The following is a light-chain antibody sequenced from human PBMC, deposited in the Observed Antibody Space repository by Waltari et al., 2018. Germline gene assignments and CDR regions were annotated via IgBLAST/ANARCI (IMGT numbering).Light chain of an antibody. CDR2: EVN. CDR1: SSVIGAFNF. CDR3: SSYISTNTLWL. V-gene: IGLV2-14*01. Sequence: QSALTQPASVSGSPGQSITISCTGASSVIGAFNFVSWYQHHPGKAPKVIIYEVNNRPSGVFSRFSGSKSDNTAALTISGLQAEDEADYYCSSYISTNTLWLFGGGTKLTVL. J-gene: IGLJ2*01.